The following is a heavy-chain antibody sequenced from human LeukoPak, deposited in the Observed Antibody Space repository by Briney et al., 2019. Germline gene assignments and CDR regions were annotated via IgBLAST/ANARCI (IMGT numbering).Heavy chain of an antibody. CDR3: AKGVSDYYDSSGGDY. CDR1: GFTFDDYA. J-gene: IGHJ4*02. D-gene: IGHD3-22*01. CDR2: ISWNSGTI. Sequence: GRSLRLSCAASGFTFDDYAMRWVRQATGKGLEWVSGISWNSGTIGYADSVKGRFTISRDNAKNSLYLQMNSLRAEDTALYYCAKGVSDYYDSSGGDYWGQGTLVTVSS. V-gene: IGHV3-9*01.